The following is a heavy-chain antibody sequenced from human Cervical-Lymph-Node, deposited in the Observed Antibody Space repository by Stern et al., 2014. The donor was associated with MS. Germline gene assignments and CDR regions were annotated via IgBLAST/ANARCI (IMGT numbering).Heavy chain of an antibody. J-gene: IGHJ4*02. CDR1: GASFSTHA. CDR2: LVAIFNKA. CDR3: TREPHGGNFAS. V-gene: IGHV1-69*01. D-gene: IGHD4-23*01. Sequence: VQLVESGAGVKKPGSSVKVSCKVSGASFSTHAISWVRQAPGQGLERMRALVAIFNKAAYAQRFRGRVTITADESTSTAYLDLSSLRSGDTAVYFCTREPHGGNFASWGQGTLVTVSS.